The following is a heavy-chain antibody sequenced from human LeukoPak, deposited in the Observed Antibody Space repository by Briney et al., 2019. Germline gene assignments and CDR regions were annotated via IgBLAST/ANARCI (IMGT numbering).Heavy chain of an antibody. V-gene: IGHV4-31*03. J-gene: IGHJ4*02. CDR1: GGSISSGGYF. CDR3: ARRYSGYEYFDY. Sequence: SETLSLTCTVSGGSISSGGYFWNWIRQHPGKGLEWIGNICHSGSTYHNPSLKSRVTISVDTSKNQFSLKLSSVTAADTAVYYCARRYSGYEYFDYWGQGTLVTVSS. CDR2: ICHSGST. D-gene: IGHD5-12*01.